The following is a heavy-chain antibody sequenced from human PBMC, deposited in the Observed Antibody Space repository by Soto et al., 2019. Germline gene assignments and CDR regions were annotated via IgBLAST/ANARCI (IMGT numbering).Heavy chain of an antibody. J-gene: IGHJ6*02. CDR3: AKYSDSSGDYYYGLDV. CDR1: GFILSSYA. V-gene: IGHV3-23*01. D-gene: IGHD6-6*01. Sequence: PGGSLRLSYAASGFILSSYAMTWVRQAPGKGLEWVSTIRGSDGRTFYADSVKGRFSISRDNSRSTLSLQMSSLRAEDTAVNYCAKYSDSSGDYYYGLDVWGQGTTLTV. CDR2: IRGSDGRT.